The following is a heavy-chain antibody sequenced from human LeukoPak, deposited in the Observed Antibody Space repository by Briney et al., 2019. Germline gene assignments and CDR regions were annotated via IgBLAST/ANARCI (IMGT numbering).Heavy chain of an antibody. J-gene: IGHJ4*02. V-gene: IGHV1-2*02. CDR1: GYTFTGYY. D-gene: IGHD5-24*01. CDR2: INPNSGGT. Sequence: VASVKVSCKASGYTFTGYYMHWVRQAPGQGLEWMGWINPNSGGTNYAQKFQGRVTMTRDTSISTAYMELSRLRSDDTAVHYCARGTRDGYNSTLYYFDYWGQGTLVTVSS. CDR3: ARGTRDGYNSTLYYFDY.